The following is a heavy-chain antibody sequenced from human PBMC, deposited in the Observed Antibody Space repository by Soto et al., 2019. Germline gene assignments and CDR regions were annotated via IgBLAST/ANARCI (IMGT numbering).Heavy chain of an antibody. J-gene: IGHJ4*02. Sequence: SETLSLTCTVSGGSISSGGYYWSWIRQHPGKGLEWIGYIYYSGSTYYNPSLKSRVTISVDTSKNQFSLKLSSVTAADTAVYYCARAVVVVGPYYFDYWGQGTLVTVSS. CDR3: ARAVVVVGPYYFDY. CDR1: GGSISSGGYY. CDR2: IYYSGST. D-gene: IGHD2-15*01. V-gene: IGHV4-31*03.